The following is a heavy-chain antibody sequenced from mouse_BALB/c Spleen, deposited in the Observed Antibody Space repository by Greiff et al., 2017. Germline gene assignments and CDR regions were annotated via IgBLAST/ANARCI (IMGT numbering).Heavy chain of an antibody. CDR3: ASGGIYDCNYVVTYWYLAV. CDR2: ILPGSGST. CDR1: GYTFSSYW. V-gene: IGHV1-9*01. Sequence: QVQLQQSGAELMKPGASVKISCKATGYTFSSYWIEWVKQRPGHGLEWIGEILPGSGSTNYNEKFKGKATFTADTSSNKAYMQLSSLTSEDSAVYYCASGGIYDCNYVVTYWYLAVWGAGTTVNVSS. J-gene: IGHJ1*01. D-gene: IGHD2-1*01.